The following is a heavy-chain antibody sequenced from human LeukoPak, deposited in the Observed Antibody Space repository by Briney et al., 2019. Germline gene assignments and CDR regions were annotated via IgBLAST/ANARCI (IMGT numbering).Heavy chain of an antibody. D-gene: IGHD5-24*01. V-gene: IGHV4-34*01. Sequence: ASETLSLTCAVYGESFSGYYWSWIRQPPGKGLEWIGEINHSGSTNYNPSLKSRVTISVDTSKNQFSLKLSSVTAAGTAVYYCARGRDGYNYYYYYYMHVWGKGTTVTVSS. CDR1: GESFSGYY. J-gene: IGHJ6*03. CDR2: INHSGST. CDR3: ARGRDGYNYYYYYYMHV.